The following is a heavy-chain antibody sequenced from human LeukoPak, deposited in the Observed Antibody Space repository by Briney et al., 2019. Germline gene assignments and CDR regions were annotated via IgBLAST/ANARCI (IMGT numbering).Heavy chain of an antibody. Sequence: GGSLGLSCAASGFTFSSYAMSWVRQAPGKGLEWVSAISGSGGSTYYADSVKGRFTISRDNSKNTLYLQMNSLRAEDTAVYYCAKEGYSSGWSYYFDYWGQGTLVTVSS. V-gene: IGHV3-23*01. CDR1: GFTFSSYA. CDR2: ISGSGGST. D-gene: IGHD6-19*01. J-gene: IGHJ4*02. CDR3: AKEGYSSGWSYYFDY.